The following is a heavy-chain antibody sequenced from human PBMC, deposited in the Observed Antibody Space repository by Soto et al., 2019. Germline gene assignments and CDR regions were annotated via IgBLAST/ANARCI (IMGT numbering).Heavy chain of an antibody. CDR2: IYYSGST. J-gene: IGHJ3*02. Sequence: QVQLQESGPGLVKPSQTLSLTCTVSGGSISSGGYYWSWIRQHPGKGLEWIGYIYYSGSTYYNPSRKSRVTISVDTSKNQFSLKLSSVTAADTAVYYCARVIGVRGVIITGAFDIWGQGTMVTVSS. D-gene: IGHD3-10*01. CDR3: ARVIGVRGVIITGAFDI. V-gene: IGHV4-31*03. CDR1: GGSISSGGYY.